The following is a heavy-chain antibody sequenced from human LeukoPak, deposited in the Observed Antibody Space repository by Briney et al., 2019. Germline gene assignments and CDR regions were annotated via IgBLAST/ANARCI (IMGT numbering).Heavy chain of an antibody. D-gene: IGHD2-21*02. CDR1: GYTFTSHY. CDR2: INTSGGST. V-gene: IGHV1-46*01. Sequence: ASVKVSYKASGYTFTSHYMIWVRQAPGQGLEWMGIINTSGGSTTYAQMFQGRVTMTRDKSTGTVYMELSSLRSEDTAVYYCARDACGGDCQYTSIDYWGQGTLVTVSS. CDR3: ARDACGGDCQYTSIDY. J-gene: IGHJ4*02.